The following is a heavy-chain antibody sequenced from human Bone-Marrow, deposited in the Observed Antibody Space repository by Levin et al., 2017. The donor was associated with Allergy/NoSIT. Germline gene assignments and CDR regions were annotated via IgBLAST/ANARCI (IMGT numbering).Heavy chain of an antibody. D-gene: IGHD5-12*01. J-gene: IGHJ4*02. V-gene: IGHV3-48*01. CDR3: ARDRRSGDADGYDY. CDR1: GFTFSSNS. Sequence: LSLTCAASGFTFSSNSMNWVRQAPGKGLEWVSYISSDSTTIYYADSVKGRFTISRDNAKKSLYLQMNSLRAEDTAVYYCARDRRSGDADGYDYWGQGTLVTVSS. CDR2: ISSDSTTI.